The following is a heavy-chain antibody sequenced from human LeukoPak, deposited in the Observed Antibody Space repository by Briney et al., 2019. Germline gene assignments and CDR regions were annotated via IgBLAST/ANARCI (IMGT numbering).Heavy chain of an antibody. CDR3: AGRGHRYSRD. CDR1: GDSVSSGY. J-gene: IGHJ1*01. V-gene: IGHV4-4*09. D-gene: IGHD2-15*01. Sequence: SETLSLSCTVSGDSVSSGYWTWIRQSPGKGLEWIGYISGSGITDYNPSLKSRLTISVDTSNNKFSLNLRSVTAADTAVYYCAGRGHRYSRDWGQGILVTVSS. CDR2: ISGSGIT.